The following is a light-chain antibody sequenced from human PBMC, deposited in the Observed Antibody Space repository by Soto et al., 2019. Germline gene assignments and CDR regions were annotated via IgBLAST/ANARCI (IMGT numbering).Light chain of an antibody. Sequence: QSVLTQPASVSGSPGQSITISCTGTSSDVGDYKFVSWYQQHPGKAPKLMIYDVSNRPSGVSNRFSGSKSGNTASLTISGLQAEDEADYYCSSCTITYTNIVFGGGTQLTVL. CDR3: SSCTITYTNIV. CDR2: DVS. V-gene: IGLV2-14*01. J-gene: IGLJ3*02. CDR1: SSDVGDYKF.